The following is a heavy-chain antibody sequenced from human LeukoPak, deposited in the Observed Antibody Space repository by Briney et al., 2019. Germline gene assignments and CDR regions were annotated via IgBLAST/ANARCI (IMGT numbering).Heavy chain of an antibody. Sequence: SVKVSXKASGGTFSSYAISWVRQAPGQGLEWMGGIIPIFGTANYAQKFQGRVTITADESTSTAYMELSSLRSEDTAVYYCAAHNYYDSSGYYYLDYWGQGTLVTVSS. D-gene: IGHD3-22*01. CDR1: GGTFSSYA. CDR2: IIPIFGTA. J-gene: IGHJ4*02. V-gene: IGHV1-69*01. CDR3: AAHNYYDSSGYYYLDY.